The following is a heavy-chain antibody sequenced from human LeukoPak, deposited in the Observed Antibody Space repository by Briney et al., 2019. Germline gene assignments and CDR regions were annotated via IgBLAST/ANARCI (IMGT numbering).Heavy chain of an antibody. CDR3: ARYYCPGGTCTHFDY. Sequence: TSETLSLTCTVSGGSISSYYWSWIRQPPGKGLEWIGYIHYSGRTDSNPSLKSRITISADTFKNQFFLKLSSVTTADTGVYFCARYYCPGGTCTHFDYWGQGTLVTVSS. D-gene: IGHD2-8*02. V-gene: IGHV4-59*08. CDR1: GGSISSYY. J-gene: IGHJ4*02. CDR2: IHYSGRT.